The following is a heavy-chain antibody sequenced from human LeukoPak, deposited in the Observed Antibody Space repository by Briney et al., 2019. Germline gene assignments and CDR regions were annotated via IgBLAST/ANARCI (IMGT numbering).Heavy chain of an antibody. CDR1: GFSFSTYA. CDR3: AKDQRALAGTCFDY. CDR2: ISAGGATI. Sequence: GGSLRLSCAASGFSFSTYAMSWVRQAPGKGLEWVSAISAGGATIYYADSVKGRFTVSRDNSKNTLYLHMNSLRAEDTAIYYCAKDQRALAGTCFDYWGQGILVTVSS. J-gene: IGHJ4*02. D-gene: IGHD6-19*01. V-gene: IGHV3-23*01.